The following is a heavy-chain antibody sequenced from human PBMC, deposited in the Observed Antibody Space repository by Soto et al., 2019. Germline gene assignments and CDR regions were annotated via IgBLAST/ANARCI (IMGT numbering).Heavy chain of an antibody. CDR2: VSPGGST. CDR3: ARGRGGLHRTAELHS. CDR1: GGSFSGHY. Sequence: QVQLQQWGAGLLKPSETLSLTCAGYGGSFSGHYWSWIRQPPGKGLEWIGEVSPGGSTNYNSSLKSRVTVSRDTSKNQFSLQLTSMTAADTGVYYCARGRGGLHRTAELHSWGQGTLVTVSS. J-gene: IGHJ4*02. V-gene: IGHV4-34*01. D-gene: IGHD7-27*01.